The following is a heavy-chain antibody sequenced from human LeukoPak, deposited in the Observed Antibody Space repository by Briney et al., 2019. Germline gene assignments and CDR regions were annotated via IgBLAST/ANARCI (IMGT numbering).Heavy chain of an antibody. CDR1: GFTFSSYE. J-gene: IGHJ4*02. CDR3: VRNWASSGWNF. Sequence: GGSLRLSCAASGFTFSSYEMNWVRQAPGKGLEWVSYISSSGSTIYYADSVKGRFTISRDNAKNSLYLQMNSLRAEDTAVYYCVRNWASSGWNFWGQGTLVTVSS. CDR2: ISSSGSTI. V-gene: IGHV3-48*03. D-gene: IGHD6-19*01.